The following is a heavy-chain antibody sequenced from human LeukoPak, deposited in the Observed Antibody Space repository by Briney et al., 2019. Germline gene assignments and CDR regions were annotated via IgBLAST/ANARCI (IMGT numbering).Heavy chain of an antibody. CDR1: GFTFSIYA. D-gene: IGHD2-15*01. J-gene: IGHJ5*02. CDR3: AGGVLGYCSGGRCHSPFDP. CDR2: IYYSGST. V-gene: IGHV4-38-2*01. Sequence: GSLRLSCAASGFTFSIYAMSWVRQAPGKGLEWIGNIYYSGSTYYNPSLKSRVTISIDTSKNQFSLKLSSVTAADTAVYYCAGGVLGYCSGGRCHSPFDPWGQGTLVTVSS.